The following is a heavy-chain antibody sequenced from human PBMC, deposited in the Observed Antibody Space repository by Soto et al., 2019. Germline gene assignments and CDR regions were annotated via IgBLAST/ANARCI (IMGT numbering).Heavy chain of an antibody. CDR2: IGGTDGDSDGVP. D-gene: IGHD7-27*01. CDR3: VKGGRNWGAFDF. J-gene: IGHJ3*01. Sequence: VQLLESGGDLVQPGGSLRLSCVASGFILNNYAMSWVRQAPGKGLEWVSSIGGTDGDSDGVPWYEDSVKGRFTISRDSSANTLFLHMDNVRAVVSALYYCVKGGRNWGAFDFWGQGTTVVVSS. V-gene: IGHV3-23*01. CDR1: GFILNNYA.